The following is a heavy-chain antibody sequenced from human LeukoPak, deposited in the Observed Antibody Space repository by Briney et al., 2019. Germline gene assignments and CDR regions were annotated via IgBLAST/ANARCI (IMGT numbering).Heavy chain of an antibody. J-gene: IGHJ3*02. Sequence: GESLKISCKGSGYSFISYWIGWVRQMPGKGLEWMGIIYPGDSETRYSPSFKGQVTMSADKSIRTAYLQWSSLKASDSAMYYCARLSLEDAFDIWGQGTMVTVSS. CDR2: IYPGDSET. V-gene: IGHV5-51*01. CDR3: ARLSLEDAFDI. CDR1: GYSFISYW.